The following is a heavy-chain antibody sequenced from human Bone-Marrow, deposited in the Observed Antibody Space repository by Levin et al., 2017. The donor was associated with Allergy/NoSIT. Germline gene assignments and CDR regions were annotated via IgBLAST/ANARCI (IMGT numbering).Heavy chain of an antibody. Sequence: PGGSLRLSCEASGFTFRDYGMHWVRQAPGKGLEWVAVIWYSGSRQYYGESVKGRFTISRDSSKNTLFLQMNNLTVEDTAVYFCARDIGYEATFYGLDVWGQGTTVTVSS. V-gene: IGHV3-33*08. CDR2: IWYSGSRQ. J-gene: IGHJ6*02. CDR3: ARDIGYEATFYGLDV. D-gene: IGHD5-12*01. CDR1: GFTFRDYG.